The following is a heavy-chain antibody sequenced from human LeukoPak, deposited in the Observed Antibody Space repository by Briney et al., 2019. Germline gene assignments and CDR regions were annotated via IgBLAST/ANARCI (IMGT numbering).Heavy chain of an antibody. Sequence: SETLSLTCTVSGGSISSYYWSWIRQPAGKGLEWIGRIYTSGSTNYNPSPKSRVTMSVDTSKNQFSLKLSSVTAADTAVYYCAREKWELLGVGDWFDPWGQGTLVTVSS. CDR1: GGSISSYY. CDR3: AREKWELLGVGDWFDP. CDR2: IYTSGST. J-gene: IGHJ5*02. D-gene: IGHD1-26*01. V-gene: IGHV4-4*07.